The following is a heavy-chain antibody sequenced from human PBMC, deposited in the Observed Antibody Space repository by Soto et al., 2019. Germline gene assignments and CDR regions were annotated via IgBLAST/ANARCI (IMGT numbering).Heavy chain of an antibody. Sequence: QLQLQESGPGLVKPSETLSLTCTVSGGSISSSSYYWGWIRQPPGKGLEWIGSIYYSGSTYYNPSLKSRVTTSAATSKIQFPLKLSSVTAADTAVSYCARQSDGSLRTCFDYWGQGTLVTVSS. V-gene: IGHV4-39*01. J-gene: IGHJ4*02. CDR3: ARQSDGSLRTCFDY. D-gene: IGHD3-16*01. CDR2: IYYSGST. CDR1: GGSISSSSYY.